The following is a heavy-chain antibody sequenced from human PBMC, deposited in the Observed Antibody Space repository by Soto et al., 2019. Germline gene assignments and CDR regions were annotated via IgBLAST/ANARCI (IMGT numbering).Heavy chain of an antibody. CDR1: GGSVSNDNFY. Sequence: SETLSLTCTVSGGSVSNDNFYWSWIRQPPGKGLEWIGYVHSSGITNYNPSLKRRVTISVDTSRNQFSLRLSSATAADTAVYFCARAHAPTLPFDSWGQGTLVTVSS. V-gene: IGHV4-61*01. D-gene: IGHD2-15*01. J-gene: IGHJ4*01. CDR2: VHSSGIT. CDR3: ARAHAPTLPFDS.